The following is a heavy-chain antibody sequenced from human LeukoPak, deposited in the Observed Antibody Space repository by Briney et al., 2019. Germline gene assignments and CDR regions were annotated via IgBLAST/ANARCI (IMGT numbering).Heavy chain of an antibody. Sequence: PSETLTLTCNVSGGSFRSDYWSWIRQSPGKGLEWIGYIYYSATTHYTPSLHSRVPISVDTSKNQLSLQMTSVTAADTAVYYCARGAHGYVGWFDSWGQGTLVTVSS. CDR1: GGSFRSDY. J-gene: IGHJ5*01. CDR2: IYYSATT. D-gene: IGHD3-16*01. V-gene: IGHV4-59*01. CDR3: ARGAHGYVGWFDS.